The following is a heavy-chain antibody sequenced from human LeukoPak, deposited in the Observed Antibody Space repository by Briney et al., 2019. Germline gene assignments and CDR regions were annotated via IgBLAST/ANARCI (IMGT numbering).Heavy chain of an antibody. CDR3: GRETDFGVVTN. CDR1: GDSVSSNGAA. V-gene: IGHV6-1*01. D-gene: IGHD3-3*01. CDR2: TYYRSQQWYS. J-gene: IGHJ4*02. Sequence: SQTLSLTCAISGDSVSSNGAAWDWIRQSPSRGLEWLGRTYYRSQQWYSDYAPSVKGRITINADTSQNQFSLHLNSVTPEDTAVNYCGRETDFGVVTNWGQGTLVTVSS.